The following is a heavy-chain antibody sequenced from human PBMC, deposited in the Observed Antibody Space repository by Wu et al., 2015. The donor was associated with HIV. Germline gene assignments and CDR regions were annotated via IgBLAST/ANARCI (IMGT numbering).Heavy chain of an antibody. Sequence: QVQLVQSGTEVKKPGASVKVSCKASGYDLAGYYIHWVRLVPGQGLQWMGWINTLTGVTSYQETFQGRVTMTRDTSINTAYMELSGLRSGDTALYYCARGTGYWGQGTLVTVSS. V-gene: IGHV1-2*02. CDR1: GYDLAGYY. CDR2: INTLTGVT. J-gene: IGHJ4*02. CDR3: ARGTGY.